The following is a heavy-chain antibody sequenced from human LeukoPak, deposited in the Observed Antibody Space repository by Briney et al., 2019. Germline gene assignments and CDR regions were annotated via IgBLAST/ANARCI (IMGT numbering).Heavy chain of an antibody. CDR2: ISSSSSYI. D-gene: IGHD7-27*01. J-gene: IGHJ4*02. CDR1: GFTFSSYS. V-gene: IGHV3-21*01. Sequence: PGGSLRLSCAASGFTFSSYSMTWVRQAPGKGLEWVSSISSSSSYIYYADSVKGRFTISRDNAKNSLYLQMNSLRAEDTAVYYCARDLGPTRKAAPFDYWGQGTLVTVSS. CDR3: ARDLGPTRKAAPFDY.